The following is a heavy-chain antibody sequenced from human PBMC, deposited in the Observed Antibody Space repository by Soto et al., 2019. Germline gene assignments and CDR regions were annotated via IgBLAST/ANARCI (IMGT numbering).Heavy chain of an antibody. D-gene: IGHD3-3*01. J-gene: IGHJ4*02. CDR1: GFTFSSYG. CDR2: IWYDGSNK. CDR3: ARDGGKTYYDFWSGYYVPSYFDY. Sequence: QVQLVESGGGVVQPGRSLRLSCAASGFTFSSYGMHWVRQAPGKGLEWVAVIWYDGSNKYYADSVKGRFTISRDNSKTTLYLQMNSLRAEDTAVYYCARDGGKTYYDFWSGYYVPSYFDYWGQGTLVTVSS. V-gene: IGHV3-33*01.